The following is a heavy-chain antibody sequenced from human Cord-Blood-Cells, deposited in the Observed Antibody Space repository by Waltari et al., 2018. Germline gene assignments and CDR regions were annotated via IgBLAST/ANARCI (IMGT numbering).Heavy chain of an antibody. V-gene: IGHV3-53*01. Sequence: EVQLVESGGGLIQPGGSLRLSCAASGFTVSSNYMSWVRQAPGKGLEWVTVIYSGGSTYYADSVKGRFTISRDNSNNTLYLQMNSLRAEDTAVYYCAREGKGSYYYVACWGQGTLVTVSS. J-gene: IGHJ4*02. D-gene: IGHD1-26*01. CDR2: IYSGGST. CDR3: AREGKGSYYYVAC. CDR1: GFTVSSNY.